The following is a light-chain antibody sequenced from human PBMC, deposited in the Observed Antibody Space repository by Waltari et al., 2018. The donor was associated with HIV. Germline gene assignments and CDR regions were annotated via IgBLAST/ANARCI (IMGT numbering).Light chain of an antibody. CDR3: SSYAGSSTFVI. CDR1: SRDVGTYKH. Sequence: QSALTQPASVSGSPGQSITISCTGSSRDVGTYKHVSWYQQHQGKAPKPIIYEVSKRPSGVSNRYSASKSGKTASLTVSGLRAEDEADYYCSSYAGSSTFVIFGGGTKLTVL. J-gene: IGLJ2*01. V-gene: IGLV2-23*02. CDR2: EVS.